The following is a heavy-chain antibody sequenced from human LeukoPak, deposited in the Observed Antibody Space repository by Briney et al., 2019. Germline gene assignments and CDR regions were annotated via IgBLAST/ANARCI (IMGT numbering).Heavy chain of an antibody. D-gene: IGHD3-16*02. Sequence: LSLTCTVSGGSISSGDYYWSWIRQPPGTGLEWVAVISYDGSNKYYADSVKGRFTISRDNSKNTLYLQMNSLRAEDTAVYYCAREYYDYVWGSYRHNFDYWGQGTLVTVSS. CDR2: ISYDGSNK. CDR3: AREYYDYVWGSYRHNFDY. J-gene: IGHJ4*02. CDR1: GGSISSGD. V-gene: IGHV3-30-3*01.